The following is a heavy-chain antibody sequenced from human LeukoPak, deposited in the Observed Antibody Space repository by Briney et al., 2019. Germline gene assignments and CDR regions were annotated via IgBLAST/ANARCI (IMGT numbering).Heavy chain of an antibody. V-gene: IGHV4-39*01. CDR3: ARHGYCSGGSCYSWGYYYYMDV. Sequence: ASETLSLTCTVSGGSISSSSYYWGWIRQPPGKGLEWIGSIYYRGSTYYNPSLMSRVTIFVDTSKNQFSLKLSSVTAADTAVYYRARHGYCSGGSCYSWGYYYYMDVWGKGTTVTISS. J-gene: IGHJ6*03. CDR2: IYYRGST. CDR1: GGSISSSSYY. D-gene: IGHD2-15*01.